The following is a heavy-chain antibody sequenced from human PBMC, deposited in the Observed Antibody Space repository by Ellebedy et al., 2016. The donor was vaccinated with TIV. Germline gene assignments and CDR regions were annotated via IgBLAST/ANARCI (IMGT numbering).Heavy chain of an antibody. V-gene: IGHV1-18*01. CDR1: GYTFTSYG. D-gene: IGHD6-13*01. Sequence: AASVKVSCKASGYTFTSYGISWVRQAPGQGLEWMGWISAYNGNTNYAQKLQGRVTMTTDTSTSTAYMELRSLRSDDTAVYYCARALPSIAAAGTALDYWGQGTLVTVSS. CDR2: ISAYNGNT. J-gene: IGHJ4*02. CDR3: ARALPSIAAAGTALDY.